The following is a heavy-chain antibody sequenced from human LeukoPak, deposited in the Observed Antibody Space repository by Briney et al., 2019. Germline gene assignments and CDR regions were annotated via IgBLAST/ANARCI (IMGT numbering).Heavy chain of an antibody. CDR1: GYTFTSYG. CDR2: ISAYNGNT. J-gene: IGHJ4*02. D-gene: IGHD3-9*01. Sequence: GASVKVSCKASGYTFTSYGISWVRQAPGQGLEWMGWISAYNGNTNYAQKLQGRVTMTTDTSTSTAYMELRSLRSDDTAVYYCARDPSFDILTGYYMGGDIDLSYWGQGTLVTVSS. V-gene: IGHV1-18*01. CDR3: ARDPSFDILTGYYMGGDIDLSY.